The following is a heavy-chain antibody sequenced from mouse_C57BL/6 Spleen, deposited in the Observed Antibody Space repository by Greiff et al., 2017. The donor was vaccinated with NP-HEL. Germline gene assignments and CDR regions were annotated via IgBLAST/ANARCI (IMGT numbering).Heavy chain of an antibody. CDR3: ARDSSGGGTWVAY. CDR2: IHPNSGST. CDR1: GYTFTSYW. D-gene: IGHD3-2*02. J-gene: IGHJ3*01. V-gene: IGHV1-64*01. Sequence: QVQLQQPGAELVKPGASVKLSCKASGYTFTSYWMHWVKQRPGQGLEWIGMIHPNSGSTNYNEKFKSKATLTVDKSSSTAYMQLSSLTSEDSAVYYCARDSSGGGTWVAYWGQGTLVTVSA.